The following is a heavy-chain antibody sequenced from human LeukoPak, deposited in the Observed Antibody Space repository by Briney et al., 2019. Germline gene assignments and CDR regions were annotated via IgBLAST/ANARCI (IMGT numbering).Heavy chain of an antibody. CDR3: ARGSFNSAWY. CDR1: GGSISGYF. V-gene: IGHV4-59*01. CDR2: VYDEGGT. D-gene: IGHD6-19*01. Sequence: SETLSLTCTVSGGSISGYFYNWLRQPPANRLELIGYVYDEGGTNYNPSLKSRVTISVDTSKNQFSLKVTSVTAADTAIYYCARGSFNSAWYWGQGVLVTVSP. J-gene: IGHJ4*02.